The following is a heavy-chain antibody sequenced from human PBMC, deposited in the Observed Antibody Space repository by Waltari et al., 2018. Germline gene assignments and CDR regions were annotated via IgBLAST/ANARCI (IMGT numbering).Heavy chain of an antibody. CDR2: IYHSGST. Sequence: QVQLQESGPGLVKPSETLSLTCAVSGYSISSGYYWGWIRQPPGKGLEWIGSIYHSGSTYYNPSLKSRVTISVDTSKNQFSRKLSSVTAADTAVYYCARRKPETGRFDYWGQGTLVTVSS. CDR1: GYSISSGYY. CDR3: ARRKPETGRFDY. J-gene: IGHJ4*02. V-gene: IGHV4-38-2*01. D-gene: IGHD1-1*01.